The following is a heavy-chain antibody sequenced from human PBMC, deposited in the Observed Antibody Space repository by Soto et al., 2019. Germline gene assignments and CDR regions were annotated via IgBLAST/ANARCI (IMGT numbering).Heavy chain of an antibody. D-gene: IGHD5-12*01. V-gene: IGHV4-59*01. Sequence: SETRSLTCTVSGGPISYYYWGWIRQPPGKGLEWIGSIYYSGNTHYNPSLKSRVTISVDTSMNQFSLNLDSVTAVDSAVYYCVRGGYVHAFDYWGQGALVTVSS. CDR3: VRGGYVHAFDY. J-gene: IGHJ4*02. CDR1: GGPISYYY. CDR2: IYYSGNT.